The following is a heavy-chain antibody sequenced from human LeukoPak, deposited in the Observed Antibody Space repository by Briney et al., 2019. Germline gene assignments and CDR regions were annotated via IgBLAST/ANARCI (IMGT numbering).Heavy chain of an antibody. V-gene: IGHV3-21*01. D-gene: IGHD1-1*01. CDR1: GFTFSSYS. CDR3: ARELNGAFDP. Sequence: GGSLRLSCAVSGFTFSSYSMNWVRQAPGKGLEWVSFISTSSSYIYYADSVKGRFTISRDNAKNSLYLQMNSLRAEDTAVYYCARELNGAFDPWGQGTLVTVSS. J-gene: IGHJ5*02. CDR2: ISTSSSYI.